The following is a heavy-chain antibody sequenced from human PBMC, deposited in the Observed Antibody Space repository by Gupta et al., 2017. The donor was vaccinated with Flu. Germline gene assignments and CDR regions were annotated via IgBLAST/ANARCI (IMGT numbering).Heavy chain of an antibody. J-gene: IGHJ6*02. D-gene: IGHD6-19*01. Sequence: QVQLRQSGPGLVKPSETLSLTCTVSGGSITYYYWRWIRQPPGRGLEWIGNISYTGRTNYNPSLKSRVTISVDTSKDLLSLKLNSMTAADTAVYYCARVQADYYGMDVWGPGTTVTVS. CDR1: GGSITYYY. CDR2: ISYTGRT. CDR3: ARVQADYYGMDV. V-gene: IGHV4-59*01.